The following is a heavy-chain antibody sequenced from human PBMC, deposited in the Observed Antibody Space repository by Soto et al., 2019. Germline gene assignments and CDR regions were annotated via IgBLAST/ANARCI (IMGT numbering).Heavy chain of an antibody. CDR3: ARDSPPVDY. V-gene: IGHV1-18*01. J-gene: IGHJ4*02. CDR1: CFTFTNYG. CDR2: ISAYNGNT. Sequence: ASVKVSCKASCFTFTNYGIRCVRQASGQGLEWMGWISAYNGNTKYAQKLQGRVTMTTDTSTSTAYMELRSLRSDDTAVYYCARDSPPVDYWGQGTLVTVSS.